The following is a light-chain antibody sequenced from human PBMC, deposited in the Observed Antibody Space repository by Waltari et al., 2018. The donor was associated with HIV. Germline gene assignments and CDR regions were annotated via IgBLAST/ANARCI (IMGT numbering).Light chain of an antibody. V-gene: IGLV1-40*01. CDR1: KSNIGAGHD. CDR3: QSSDIRLHGLWV. J-gene: IGLJ3*02. Sequence: QSLLTQPPSVSATPGQRITISCTGNKSNIGAGHDVHWYRQLPGTAPRLLLFANSKRPSGVPDRISGSKSTASASLAITGLQAEDEGYYYCQSSDIRLHGLWVFGGGTKVTVL. CDR2: ANS.